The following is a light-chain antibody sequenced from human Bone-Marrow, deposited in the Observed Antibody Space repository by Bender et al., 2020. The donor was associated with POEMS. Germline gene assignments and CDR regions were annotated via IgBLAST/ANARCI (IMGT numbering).Light chain of an antibody. V-gene: IGLV4-69*01. CDR1: SEHSTYA. Sequence: QLVLTQSPSASASLGASVKLTCTLSSEHSTYAIAWHQQQPGKGPRYLMKVNSDDSHSKGDGIPDRFSGSSSGAERYLTISSLQSDDEADYYCQVWDTSSVVFGGGTKLTVL. J-gene: IGLJ2*01. CDR2: VNSDDSH. CDR3: QVWDTSSVV.